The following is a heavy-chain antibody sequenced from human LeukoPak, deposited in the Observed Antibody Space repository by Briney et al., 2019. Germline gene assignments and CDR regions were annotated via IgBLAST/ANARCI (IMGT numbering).Heavy chain of an antibody. D-gene: IGHD3-10*01. CDR1: GGSISSYF. Sequence: SETLSLTCTVSGGSISSYFWSWIRQPPGKGLEWIGYIYYSGSTNYNPSLKSRVIISVDTSKNQFSLILSSVTAADTAVYYCARQERHYGSGSYTYFQHWGQGTLVTVSS. J-gene: IGHJ1*01. CDR3: ARQERHYGSGSYTYFQH. CDR2: IYYSGST. V-gene: IGHV4-59*08.